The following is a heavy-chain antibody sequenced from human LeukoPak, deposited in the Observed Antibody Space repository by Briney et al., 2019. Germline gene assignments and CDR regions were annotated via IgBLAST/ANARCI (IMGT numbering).Heavy chain of an antibody. Sequence: PSETLSLTCTVSGGSISTYYWSWIRQPPGKGLEWIGYIYDGGSTNYNLSLESRVTISVDTSKNQFSLKLSSVTAADTAVYYCARDRGVRVFDIWGQGTMVTVSS. CDR3: ARDRGVRVFDI. V-gene: IGHV4-59*01. D-gene: IGHD3-10*01. CDR1: GGSISTYY. J-gene: IGHJ3*02. CDR2: IYDGGST.